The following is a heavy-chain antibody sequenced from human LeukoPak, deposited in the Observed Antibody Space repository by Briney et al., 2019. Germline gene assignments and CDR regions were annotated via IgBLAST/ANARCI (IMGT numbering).Heavy chain of an antibody. CDR1: GGSFSGYY. CDR2: INHSGST. CDR3: ARVRGVIRFDP. Sequence: SETLSLTCAVYGGSFSGYYWSWLRQPPGKGLEWIGEINHSGSTNYNPSLKSRVTISVDTSKNQFSLKLSSVTAADTAVYYCARVRGVIRFDPWGQGTLVTVSS. J-gene: IGHJ5*02. D-gene: IGHD3-10*01. V-gene: IGHV4-34*01.